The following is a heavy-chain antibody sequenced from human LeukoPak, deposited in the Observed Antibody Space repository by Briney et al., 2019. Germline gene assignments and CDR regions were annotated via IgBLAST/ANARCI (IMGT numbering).Heavy chain of an antibody. CDR2: IYYSGST. J-gene: IGHJ4*02. V-gene: IGHV4-39*07. D-gene: IGHD5-12*01. Sequence: SETLSLTCVVYDDSFSSYYWGWIRQPPGKGLEWIGSIYYSGSTYYNPSLESRVTISVDTSKNQFSLKLSSVTAADTAVYYCARDISPGTLGYSGYDGDYWGQGTLVTVSS. CDR1: DDSFSSYY. CDR3: ARDISPGTLGYSGYDGDY.